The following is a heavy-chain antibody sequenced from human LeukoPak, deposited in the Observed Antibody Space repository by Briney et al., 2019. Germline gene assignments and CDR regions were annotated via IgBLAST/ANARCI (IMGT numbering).Heavy chain of an antibody. Sequence: PGGSLRLSCAASGFTFSSYAMHWVRQAPGKGLEWVAVISYDGSNKYYADSVKGRFTISRDNSKNTLYLQMNSLRAEDTAVYYCAKETHLWPFDYWGQGTLVTVSS. D-gene: IGHD2/OR15-2a*01. J-gene: IGHJ4*02. CDR3: AKETHLWPFDY. CDR2: ISYDGSNK. V-gene: IGHV3-30-3*01. CDR1: GFTFSSYA.